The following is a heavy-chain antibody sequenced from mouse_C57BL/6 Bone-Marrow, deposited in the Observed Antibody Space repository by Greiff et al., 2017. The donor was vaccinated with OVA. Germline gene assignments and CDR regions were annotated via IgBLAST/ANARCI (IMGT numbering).Heavy chain of an antibody. Sequence: EVNVVESGGGLVQPGGSLKLSCAASGFTFSDYGMAWVRQAPRKGPEWVAFISNLAYSIYYADTVTGRFTISRENAKNTLYLEMSSLRSEDTAMYYCARWVDYAFAYWGQGTLVTVSA. J-gene: IGHJ3*01. CDR3: ARWVDYAFAY. CDR2: ISNLAYSI. D-gene: IGHD2-4*01. CDR1: GFTFSDYG. V-gene: IGHV5-15*01.